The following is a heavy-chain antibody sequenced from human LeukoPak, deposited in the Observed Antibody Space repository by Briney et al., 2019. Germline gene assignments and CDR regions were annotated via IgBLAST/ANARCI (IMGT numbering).Heavy chain of an antibody. CDR2: IYYSGST. V-gene: IGHV4-59*08. J-gene: IGHJ6*02. CDR1: GGSISSYY. CDR3: ARVRAAAPYYYYGMDV. D-gene: IGHD6-13*01. Sequence: SETLSLTCTVSGGSISSYYWGWIRQPPGKGLEWIGYIYYSGSTNYNPSLKSRVTISVDTSKNQFSLKLSSVTAADTAVYYCARVRAAAPYYYYGMDVWGQGTTVTVSS.